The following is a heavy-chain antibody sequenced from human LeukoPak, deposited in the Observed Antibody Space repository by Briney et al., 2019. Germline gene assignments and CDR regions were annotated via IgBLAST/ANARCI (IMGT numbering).Heavy chain of an antibody. J-gene: IGHJ4*02. Sequence: QAGGSLRLSCATSGFTFSNYGIHWVRQAPGKGLEWVAVVSSDGIVQHYADSVKGRFTISRDNSKKTLYLQMNSLRGDDAAVYHCVKEGTAHVSSRYDYWGQGTLVTVSS. CDR2: VSSDGIVQ. D-gene: IGHD2-2*01. V-gene: IGHV3-30*18. CDR1: GFTFSNYG. CDR3: VKEGTAHVSSRYDY.